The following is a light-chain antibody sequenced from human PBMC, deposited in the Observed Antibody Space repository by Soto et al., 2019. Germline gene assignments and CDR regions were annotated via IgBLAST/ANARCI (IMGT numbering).Light chain of an antibody. J-gene: IGLJ2*01. CDR1: SSDFGGYNY. Sequence: QSALTQPASVSGSPGQSFTISCTGTSSDFGGYNYVSWYQQLPGKAPKLMIYDVSNRPAGVSNRFSGSKSGNTASLTISGLQAEDEADYYCSSYTSTSTYVVFGGGTKLTVL. CDR3: SSYTSTSTYVV. CDR2: DVS. V-gene: IGLV2-14*03.